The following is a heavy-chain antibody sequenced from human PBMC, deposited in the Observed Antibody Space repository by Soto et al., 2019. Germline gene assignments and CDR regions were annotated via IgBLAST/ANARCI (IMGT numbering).Heavy chain of an antibody. Sequence: GGSLRLSCAASGFTFSSYAMSWVRQAPGKGLEWVSAISGSGGSTYYADSVKGRFTISRDNSKNTLYLQMNSLRAEDTAVYYCANSQTKYYYDSSGYYYFDYWGQGPLVTVSS. V-gene: IGHV3-23*01. CDR2: ISGSGGST. CDR1: GFTFSSYA. D-gene: IGHD3-22*01. CDR3: ANSQTKYYYDSSGYYYFDY. J-gene: IGHJ4*02.